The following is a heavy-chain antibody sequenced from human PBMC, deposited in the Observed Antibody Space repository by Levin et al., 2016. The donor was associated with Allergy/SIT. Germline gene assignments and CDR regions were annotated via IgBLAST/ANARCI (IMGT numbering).Heavy chain of an antibody. D-gene: IGHD3-3*01. V-gene: IGHV3-30*02. CDR3: AKHPLYDFWSDIPVYYFDY. CDR1: GFTFSSYG. CDR2: IRYDGSNK. Sequence: GGSLRLSCAASGFTFSSYGMHWVRQAPGKGLEWVAFIRYDGSNKYYADSVKGRFTISRDNSKNTLYLQMNSLRAEDTAVYYCAKHPLYDFWSDIPVYYFDYWGQGTLVTVSS. J-gene: IGHJ4*02.